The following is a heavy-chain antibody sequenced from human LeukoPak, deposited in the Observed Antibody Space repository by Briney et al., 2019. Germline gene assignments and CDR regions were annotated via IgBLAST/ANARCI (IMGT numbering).Heavy chain of an antibody. D-gene: IGHD6-19*01. CDR3: AKVSGIAVAGTSNFDY. Sequence: GGSLRLSCAASGFTFTTYWMSWVRKAPGKGLEWVSAISGSGGSTYYADSVKGRFTISRDNSKNTLYLQMNSLRAEDTAVYYCAKVSGIAVAGTSNFDYWGQGTLVTVSS. CDR2: ISGSGGST. J-gene: IGHJ4*02. V-gene: IGHV3-23*01. CDR1: GFTFTTYW.